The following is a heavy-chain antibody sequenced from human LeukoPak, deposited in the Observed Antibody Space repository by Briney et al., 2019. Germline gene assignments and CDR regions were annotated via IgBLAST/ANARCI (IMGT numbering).Heavy chain of an antibody. J-gene: IGHJ4*02. V-gene: IGHV1-8*01. CDR3: VRTCAIGGIDY. CDR2: MNPNSGNT. Sequence: ASVKVSCKASGYTFTSYDINWVRQATGQGHEWMGWMNPNSGNTGYAQKFQGRVTMTRNTSISTAYMELSRLRSEDTAVYYCVRTCAIGGIDYWGQGALVTVSS. CDR1: GYTFTSYD. D-gene: IGHD3-10*01.